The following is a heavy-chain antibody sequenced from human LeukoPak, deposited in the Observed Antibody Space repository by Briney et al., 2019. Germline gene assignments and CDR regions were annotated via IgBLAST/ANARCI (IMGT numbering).Heavy chain of an antibody. V-gene: IGHV3-7*01. D-gene: IGHD6-13*01. CDR2: IKKDGSEK. J-gene: IGHJ1*01. Sequence: GGSLRLSCATSGFSFSSFWMSWVRQAPGKGLEWVANIKKDGSEKYYVDSVKGRFTISRDNAKSSLYLQMNSLRAEDTAVYYCARAGITTTGPLFQHWGQGTLVTVSS. CDR3: ARAGITTTGPLFQH. CDR1: GFSFSSFW.